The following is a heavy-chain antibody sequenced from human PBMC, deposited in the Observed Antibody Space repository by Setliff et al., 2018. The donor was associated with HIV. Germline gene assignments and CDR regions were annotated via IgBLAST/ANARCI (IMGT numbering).Heavy chain of an antibody. D-gene: IGHD3-9*01. CDR2: VDPEDDKT. CDR3: ARDHIDWPEGPDY. CDR1: GYTFTGYY. Sequence: GASVKVSCKASGYTFTGYYMHWVRQAPGKGLEWMGRVDPEDDKTIYAEKFQGRVTMTTDTSTTTAYMDLRSLRSDDTAMYFCARDHIDWPEGPDYWGQGTLVTVSS. V-gene: IGHV1-69-2*01. J-gene: IGHJ4*02.